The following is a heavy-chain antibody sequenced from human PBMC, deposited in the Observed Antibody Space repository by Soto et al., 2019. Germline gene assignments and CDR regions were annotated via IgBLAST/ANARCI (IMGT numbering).Heavy chain of an antibody. J-gene: IGHJ6*03. V-gene: IGHV6-1*01. CDR2: TYYRSKWYN. Sequence: SQTLSLTCAISGDSVSSNSAAWNWIRQSPSRGLEWLGRTYYRSKWYNDYAVSVKSRITINPDTSKNQFSLQQNSVTPEDTAVYYCARERKTTVTTSFYYYYMDVWGKGTTVTVSS. D-gene: IGHD4-4*01. CDR1: GDSVSSNSAA. CDR3: ARERKTTVTTSFYYYYMDV.